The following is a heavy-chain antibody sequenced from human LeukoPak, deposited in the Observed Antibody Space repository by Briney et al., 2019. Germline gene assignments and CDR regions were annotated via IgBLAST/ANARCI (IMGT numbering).Heavy chain of an antibody. Sequence: GGSLRLSCAASGFTFSNYAMSWVRQAPGKGLEWVSVISGLGGSTYHADAVKGRFTISRDNSKNTLNLQMSSLRAEDTAVYFCVRSYGSGTYIDYWGQGTLVTVSS. V-gene: IGHV3-23*01. CDR1: GFTFSNYA. D-gene: IGHD3-10*01. CDR3: VRSYGSGTYIDY. J-gene: IGHJ4*02. CDR2: ISGLGGST.